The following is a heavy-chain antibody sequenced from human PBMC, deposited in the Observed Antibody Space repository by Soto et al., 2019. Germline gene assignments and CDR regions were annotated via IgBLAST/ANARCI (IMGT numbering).Heavy chain of an antibody. Sequence: QVQLVQSGAEVKKPGASVRVSCRASGYTFPTYGIAWVRQAPGQGLEWMGWISVYNGFTHYAQKFRGRVTVTAETSTNTVYMELRSLTSDDTAVYYCAREFEGQSSSWPFDYWGQGTLVTVSS. V-gene: IGHV1-18*01. CDR2: ISVYNGFT. D-gene: IGHD6-13*01. J-gene: IGHJ4*02. CDR1: GYTFPTYG. CDR3: AREFEGQSSSWPFDY.